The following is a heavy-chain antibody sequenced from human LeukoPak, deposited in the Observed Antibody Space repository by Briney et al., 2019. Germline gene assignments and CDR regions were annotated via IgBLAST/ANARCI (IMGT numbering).Heavy chain of an antibody. CDR3: ARMELAPGSFDY. D-gene: IGHD1-26*01. CDR2: IYSGGST. V-gene: IGHV3-53*01. J-gene: IGHJ4*02. CDR1: GFTVSSNY. Sequence: GGSLRLSCAASGFTVSSNYMSWARQAPGKGLEWVSVIYSGGSTYYADSVKGRFTISRDNSKNTLYLQMNSLRAEDTAVYYCARMELAPGSFDYWGQGTLVTVSS.